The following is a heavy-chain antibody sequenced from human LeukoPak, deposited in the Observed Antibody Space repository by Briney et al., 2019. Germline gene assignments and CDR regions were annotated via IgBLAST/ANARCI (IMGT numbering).Heavy chain of an antibody. D-gene: IGHD3-10*01. CDR1: GFTFSSYA. V-gene: IGHV3-30-3*01. Sequence: GRSLRLSCAASGFTFSSYAMHWVRQAPGKGLEWVAVISYDGSNKYYADSVKGRFTISSDNAKNTLFLQMNSLRVEDTALYYCATDYDYGSGSLYSRFDSWGQGTLVTVSS. CDR2: ISYDGSNK. CDR3: ATDYDYGSGSLYSRFDS. J-gene: IGHJ4*02.